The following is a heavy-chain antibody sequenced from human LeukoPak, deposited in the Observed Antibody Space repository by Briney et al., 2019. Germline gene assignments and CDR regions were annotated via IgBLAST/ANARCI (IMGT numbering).Heavy chain of an antibody. V-gene: IGHV4-34*01. J-gene: IGHJ3*02. D-gene: IGHD3-22*01. CDR1: GGSFSGYY. CDR3: ARGLYYYDSSGYKREDDAFDI. Sequence: PSETLSLTCAVYGGSFSGYYRSWIRQPPGKGLEWIGEINHSGSTNYNPSLKSRVTISVDTSKNQFSLKLSSVTAADTAVYYCARGLYYYDSSGYKREDDAFDIWGQGTMVTVSS. CDR2: INHSGST.